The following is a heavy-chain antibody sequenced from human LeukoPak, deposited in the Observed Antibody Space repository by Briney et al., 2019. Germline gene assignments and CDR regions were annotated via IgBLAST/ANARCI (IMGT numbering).Heavy chain of an antibody. Sequence: GWSLRLSCAASGFTFSSYWMSWVRQAPGKGLEWVSSISSSSSYIYYADSVKGRFTISRDNARNSLYLQMNSLRAEDTAVYYCATDRGRFDYWGQGTLVTVSS. J-gene: IGHJ4*02. V-gene: IGHV3-21*01. CDR2: ISSSSSYI. CDR3: ATDRGRFDY. CDR1: GFTFSSYW.